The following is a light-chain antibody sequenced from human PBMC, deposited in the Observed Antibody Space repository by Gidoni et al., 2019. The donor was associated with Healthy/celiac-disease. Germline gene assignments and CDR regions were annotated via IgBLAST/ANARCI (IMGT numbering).Light chain of an antibody. CDR2: SNN. Sequence: QSVLTQPPSASGTPGQRVTISCSGSSSNIGSNTVNWYQQLPGTAPKLLTYSNNQRPSGVPDRSSGSKSGTSASLAISGLQSEDEADYYCAAWDDSLNGLFGGGTKLTVL. J-gene: IGLJ2*01. CDR3: AAWDDSLNGL. CDR1: SSNIGSNT. V-gene: IGLV1-44*01.